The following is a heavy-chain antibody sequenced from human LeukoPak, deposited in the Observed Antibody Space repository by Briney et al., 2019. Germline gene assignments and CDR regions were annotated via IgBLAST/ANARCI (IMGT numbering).Heavy chain of an antibody. V-gene: IGHV1-46*01. Sequence: ASVTVSFKAAGGTFSIYAISWVRQGPGQGLEWMGIINPSGGSTSYAQKFQGRVTMTRDTSTSTVYMELSSLRSEDTAVYYCAGAVARSYYFDYWGQGTLVTVSS. J-gene: IGHJ4*02. D-gene: IGHD5-12*01. CDR3: AGAVARSYYFDY. CDR1: GGTFSIYA. CDR2: INPSGGST.